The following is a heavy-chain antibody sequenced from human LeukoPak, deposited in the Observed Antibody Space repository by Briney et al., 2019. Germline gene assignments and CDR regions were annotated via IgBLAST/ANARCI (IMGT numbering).Heavy chain of an antibody. V-gene: IGHV3-48*04. CDR2: IALSSGAR. CDR3: ARDHNYAFDY. Sequence: GGSLRLSCAASGFTFSDYSMNWVRQAPGKGLEWLSYIALSSGARYYADSVKGRFSISSDNAKNSLSLQMNSLRADDTAVYYCARDHNYAFDYWGQGILVTVSS. J-gene: IGHJ4*02. CDR1: GFTFSDYS. D-gene: IGHD5-18*01.